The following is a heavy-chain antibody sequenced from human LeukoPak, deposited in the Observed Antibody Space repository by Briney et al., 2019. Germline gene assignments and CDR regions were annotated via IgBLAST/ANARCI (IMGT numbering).Heavy chain of an antibody. CDR3: ARIAAAGTLSDY. J-gene: IGHJ4*02. CDR2: ISAYNGNT. CDR1: GYTFTSYG. Sequence: ASVKVSCKASGYTFTSYGISRVRQAPGQGLEWMGWISAYNGNTNYAQKLQGRVTMTTDTSTSTAYMELRSLRSDDTAVYYCARIAAAGTLSDYWGQGTLVTVSS. V-gene: IGHV1-18*01. D-gene: IGHD6-13*01.